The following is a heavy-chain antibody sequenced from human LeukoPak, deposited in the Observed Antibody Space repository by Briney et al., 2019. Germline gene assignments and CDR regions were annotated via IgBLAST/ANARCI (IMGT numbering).Heavy chain of an antibody. D-gene: IGHD3-22*01. V-gene: IGHV1-18*01. J-gene: IGHJ4*02. CDR1: GYTFTSYG. CDR3: ARVHRNRITMIEYYFDY. Sequence: ASVKVSCKASGYTFTSYGISWVRQAPGQGLEWMGWISAYNGNTNYAQKLQGRVTMTTDTSTSTAYMELRSLRSDDTAVYYCARVHRNRITMIEYYFDYWGQGTLVTVSS. CDR2: ISAYNGNT.